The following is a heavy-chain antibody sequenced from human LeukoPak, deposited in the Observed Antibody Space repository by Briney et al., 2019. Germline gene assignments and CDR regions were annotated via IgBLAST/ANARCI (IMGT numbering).Heavy chain of an antibody. CDR2: ISSSGGTT. J-gene: IGHJ4*02. D-gene: IGHD2-21*02. V-gene: IGHV3-23*01. CDR1: GFTFSTYA. Sequence: GGSLRLSCAASGFTFSTYAVNWVRQAAGKGLEWVSAISSSGGTTYYADSVKGRFSISRDNSKNTLYLRMNSLRAEDTAIYYCAIDRTARPTNFDSWGQGTLVTVSA. CDR3: AIDRTARPTNFDS.